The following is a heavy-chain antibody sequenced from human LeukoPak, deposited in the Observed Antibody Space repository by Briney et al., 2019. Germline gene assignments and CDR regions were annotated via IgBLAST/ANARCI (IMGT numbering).Heavy chain of an antibody. CDR3: ARSERYAFDI. D-gene: IGHD1-1*01. CDR2: TYYRSKWYN. Sequence: SQTLSLTCVVSGGSVSRNSGAWNWIRQSPSRGLEWLGKTYYRSKWYNDYAASVKSRITINPDTSKNQLSLQLNSVTPEDTAVYYCARSERYAFDIWGQGTMVTVSS. J-gene: IGHJ3*02. V-gene: IGHV6-1*01. CDR1: GGSVSRNSGA.